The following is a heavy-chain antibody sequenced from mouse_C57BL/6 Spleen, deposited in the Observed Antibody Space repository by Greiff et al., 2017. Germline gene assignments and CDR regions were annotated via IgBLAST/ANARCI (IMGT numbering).Heavy chain of an antibody. CDR2: IWGVGST. J-gene: IGHJ3*01. V-gene: IGHV2-6*01. Sequence: QVQLQQSGPGLVAPSQSLSITCTVSGFSLTSYGVDWVRQSPGKGLEWLGVIWGVGSTNYNSALKSRLSISKDNSKSQVFLKMNSLQTDDTAMYYCASGGVIYYGYGGFAYWGQGTLVTVSA. CDR1: GFSLTSYG. D-gene: IGHD2-2*01. CDR3: ASGGVIYYGYGGFAY.